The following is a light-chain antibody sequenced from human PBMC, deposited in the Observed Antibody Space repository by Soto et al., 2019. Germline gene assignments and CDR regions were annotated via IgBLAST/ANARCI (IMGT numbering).Light chain of an antibody. V-gene: IGKV1-39*01. CDR2: AAS. J-gene: IGKJ1*01. Sequence: IQMAHSPSSLSASVGFRFTITCRASQSISRYLNWYQQKPGKAPKLLIYAASSLQSGVPSRFSGSGSGTDFTLTISSLKTEDFANYYCQQSYSTPTNTFGHGTKVDIK. CDR1: QSISRY. CDR3: QQSYSTPTNT.